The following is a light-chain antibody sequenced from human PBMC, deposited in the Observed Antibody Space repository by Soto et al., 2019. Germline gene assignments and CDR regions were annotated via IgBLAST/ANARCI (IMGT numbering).Light chain of an antibody. CDR1: QSVSSN. V-gene: IGKV3-15*01. CDR3: QQYNNWPQT. Sequence: EIVMTQSPATLSVSPGERATLSCRASQSVSSNLAWYQQKPGQAPRLLIYGASTRATGIPARFSGSRSGTEFTLTFSSLQSEDFAVYYCQQYNNWPQTFGQGTKVEIK. CDR2: GAS. J-gene: IGKJ1*01.